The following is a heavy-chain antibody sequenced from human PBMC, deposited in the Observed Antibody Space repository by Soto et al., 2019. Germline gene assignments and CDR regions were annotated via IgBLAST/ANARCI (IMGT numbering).Heavy chain of an antibody. V-gene: IGHV3-23*01. CDR3: AKDLVTGWDIVVVVAATGAFDS. D-gene: IGHD2-15*01. CDR1: GFTFSSYA. Sequence: GGSLRLSCAASGFTFSSYAMSWVRQAPWKGLEWVSAISGSGGSTYYADSVKGRFTISRDNSKNTLYLQMNSLRAEDTAVYYCAKDLVTGWDIVVVVAATGAFDSWGQGTLLTVSS. CDR2: ISGSGGST. J-gene: IGHJ4*02.